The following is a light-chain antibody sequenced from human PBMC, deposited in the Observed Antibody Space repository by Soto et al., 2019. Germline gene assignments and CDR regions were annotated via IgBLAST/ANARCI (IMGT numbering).Light chain of an antibody. CDR3: QKYNGAPFT. CDR2: AAS. Sequence: IQMTQSPSPLSASVGDRVTITFRSSQDISNFLAWYQQKPGKVPKLLISAASTLQSGVPSRFSGSGYGTEFTLTISSLQPEDVATYYCQKYNGAPFTFGPGTKVDIK. V-gene: IGKV1-27*01. J-gene: IGKJ3*01. CDR1: QDISNF.